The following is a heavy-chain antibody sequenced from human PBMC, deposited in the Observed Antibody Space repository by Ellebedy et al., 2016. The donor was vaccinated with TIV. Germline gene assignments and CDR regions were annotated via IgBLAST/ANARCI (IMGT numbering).Heavy chain of an antibody. J-gene: IGHJ4*02. V-gene: IGHV3-7*03. Sequence: GGSLRLXXAASGFTFSSYWMSWVRQAPGKGLEWVANIKQDGSEKYYVDSVKGRFTISRDNAKNSLYLQMNSLRGEDTAVYYCARGGAITMVRGRRHFDYWGQGTLVTVSS. D-gene: IGHD3-10*01. CDR2: IKQDGSEK. CDR1: GFTFSSYW. CDR3: ARGGAITMVRGRRHFDY.